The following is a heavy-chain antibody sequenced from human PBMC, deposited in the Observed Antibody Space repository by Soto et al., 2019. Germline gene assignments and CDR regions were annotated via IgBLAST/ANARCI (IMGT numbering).Heavy chain of an antibody. CDR2: VSYDGNVK. J-gene: IGHJ2*01. V-gene: IGHV3-30*18. CDR3: AKDGGWNNWYFAL. Sequence: QVQLVESGGGVVQPGMSLRLSCAASGFTFSGYGMHWVRQAPGKGLEWAAVVSYDGNVKYYADSVEGRFTISRDNSKNTLFMEMNSLRGDARAVYYCAKDGGWNNWYFALWGRGTLVTVSS. D-gene: IGHD6-19*01. CDR1: GFTFSGYG.